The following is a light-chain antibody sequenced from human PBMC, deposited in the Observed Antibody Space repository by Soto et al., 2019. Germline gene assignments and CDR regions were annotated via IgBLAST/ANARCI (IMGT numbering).Light chain of an antibody. V-gene: IGLV2-14*01. CDR1: SSDVGGYNY. CDR2: EVS. CDR3: NSYTSSTAYV. Sequence: QSVLTQPASVSGSPGQSITISCIGTSSDVGGYNYVSWYQLHPGKAPKLIIYEVSNRPSGVSNRFSGSKSGNTASLTISGLQAEDEADYYCNSYTSSTAYVFGTGTKVTVL. J-gene: IGLJ1*01.